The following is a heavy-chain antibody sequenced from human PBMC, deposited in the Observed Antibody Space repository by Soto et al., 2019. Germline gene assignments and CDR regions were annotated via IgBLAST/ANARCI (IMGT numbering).Heavy chain of an antibody. CDR2: ISGNSGSI. D-gene: IGHD6-19*01. J-gene: IGHJ4*02. V-gene: IGHV3-9*01. Sequence: EVQLVESGGGSVQPGRSLRLSCVASGFTFESYAMHWVRQVPGKGLEWVSGISGNSGSIGYEDSVKGRFTISKDNAQKSLYLEMNSLRVEDTAFYYCVKDIHEQWLVSTFAYWGQGALVTVSS. CDR1: GFTFESYA. CDR3: VKDIHEQWLVSTFAY.